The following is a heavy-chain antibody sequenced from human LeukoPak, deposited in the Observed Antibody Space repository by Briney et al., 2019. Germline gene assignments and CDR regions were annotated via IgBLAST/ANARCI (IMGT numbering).Heavy chain of an antibody. CDR1: GFTFGSYW. J-gene: IGHJ4*02. V-gene: IGHV3-23*01. CDR3: ARDWGYCSSTSCYHLSDY. CDR2: ISGSGGST. D-gene: IGHD2-2*01. Sequence: GGSLRLSCAASGFTFGSYWMSWVRQAPGKGLEWVSAISGSGGSTYYADSVKGRFTISRDNAKNSLYLQMNSLRAEDTAVYYCARDWGYCSSTSCYHLSDYWGQGTLVTVSS.